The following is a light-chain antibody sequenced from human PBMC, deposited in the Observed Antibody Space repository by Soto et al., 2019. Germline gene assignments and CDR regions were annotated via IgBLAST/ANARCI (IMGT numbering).Light chain of an antibody. V-gene: IGKV1-39*01. J-gene: IGKJ1*01. CDR1: ESIRNN. Sequence: DIQMTQSPSSLSASVGDRVTITCRASESIRNNLNWYQQKPGKAPKLLIYAASTLQSGVPSRFSGGVSGTELTLTICSLQPEEFTTYYCQQTYSTPRGAFGQGTKVEFK. CDR3: QQTYSTPRGA. CDR2: AAS.